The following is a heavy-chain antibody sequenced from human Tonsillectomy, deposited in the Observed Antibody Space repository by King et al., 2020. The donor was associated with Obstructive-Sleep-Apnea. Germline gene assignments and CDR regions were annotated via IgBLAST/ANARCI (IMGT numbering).Heavy chain of an antibody. CDR2: ISGSGGST. CDR3: AKGAQAWTYYFDY. J-gene: IGHJ4*02. Sequence: VQLVESGGGLIQPGGSLRLSCAVSGFTFSNFALSWVRQTPGKGLECVSAISGSGGSTYYADSVKGRFTISRDNSKNTLYLQRNSLRAEDTAVYYCAKGAQAWTYYFDYWGQGTLVTVSS. D-gene: IGHD2-21*01. V-gene: IGHV3-23*04. CDR1: GFTFSNFA.